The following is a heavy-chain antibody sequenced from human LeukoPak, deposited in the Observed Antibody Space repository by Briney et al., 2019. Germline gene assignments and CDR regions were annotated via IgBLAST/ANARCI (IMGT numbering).Heavy chain of an antibody. Sequence: PSDTLSVTCFVSVCSIISGGYYGKRIRQPPGKALEWIGYIYYAGSTYYNPSLESRVTISVDTSKNRFSLKLSSVTAADTAMYYCARDEYGGDFDYWGQGALVTVSS. CDR2: IYYAGST. D-gene: IGHD4-23*01. CDR1: VCSIISGGYY. J-gene: IGHJ4*02. V-gene: IGHV4-31*03. CDR3: ARDEYGGDFDY.